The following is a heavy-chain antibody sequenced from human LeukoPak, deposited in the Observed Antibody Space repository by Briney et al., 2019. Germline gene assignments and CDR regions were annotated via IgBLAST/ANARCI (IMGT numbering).Heavy chain of an antibody. CDR2: ISVSGGST. CDR3: AKDETYNDFWSGLFDY. J-gene: IGHJ4*02. Sequence: PGGSLRLSCAASGFTFSSYAMSWVRQAPGKGLEWASSISVSGGSTYYADSVKGRFTISRDNSKNTLYLQMNSLRAEDTAVYYCAKDETYNDFWSGLFDYWGQGTLVTVSS. V-gene: IGHV3-23*01. D-gene: IGHD3-3*01. CDR1: GFTFSSYA.